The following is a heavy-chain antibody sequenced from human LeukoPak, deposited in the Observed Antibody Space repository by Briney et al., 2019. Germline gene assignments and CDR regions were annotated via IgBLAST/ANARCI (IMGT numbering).Heavy chain of an antibody. CDR3: ARRSQMATIIDYYGMDV. D-gene: IGHD5-24*01. Sequence: PSETLSLTCAVYGGSFSGYYWSWIRQPPGKGLEWIGYIYYSGSTNYNPSLKSRVTISVDTSKNQFSLKLSSVTAADTAVYYCARRSQMATIIDYYGMDVWGQGTTVTVSS. J-gene: IGHJ6*02. CDR2: IYYSGST. CDR1: GGSFSGYY. V-gene: IGHV4-59*08.